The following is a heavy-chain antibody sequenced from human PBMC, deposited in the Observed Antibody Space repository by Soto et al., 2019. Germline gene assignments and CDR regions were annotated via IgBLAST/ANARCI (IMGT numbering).Heavy chain of an antibody. Sequence: VASVKVSCKASGYTFTGHGINWVRQAPGQGLEWMAWISTNNGNTNYAQSLQGRVTLTTDTSTSTAYMELRSLRSVDTAIYYCAIPRAGAYGLDVWGQGTTVTVSS. J-gene: IGHJ6*02. D-gene: IGHD3-10*01. CDR3: AIPRAGAYGLDV. CDR1: GYTFTGHG. CDR2: ISTNNGNT. V-gene: IGHV1-18*01.